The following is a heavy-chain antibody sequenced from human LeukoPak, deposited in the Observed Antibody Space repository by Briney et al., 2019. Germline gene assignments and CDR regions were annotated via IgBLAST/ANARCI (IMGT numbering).Heavy chain of an antibody. J-gene: IGHJ4*02. D-gene: IGHD6-19*01. CDR1: GGSISSSSYY. Sequence: ETLSLTCTVSGGSISSSSYYWGWIRQPPGKGLEWVSIINGDGSDTRYADSVKGRFTISRDNAKNTLFLQMNSLRAEDTALYYCVRDHQWHFNQWGQGTLVTVSS. CDR2: INGDGSDT. CDR3: VRDHQWHFNQ. V-gene: IGHV3-74*01.